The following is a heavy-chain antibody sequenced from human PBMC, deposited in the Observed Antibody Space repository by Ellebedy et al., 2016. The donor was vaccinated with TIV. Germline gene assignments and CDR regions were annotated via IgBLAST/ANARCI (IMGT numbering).Heavy chain of an antibody. CDR1: GGSFSGYY. D-gene: IGHD4-17*01. J-gene: IGHJ5*02. CDR2: INHSGST. Sequence: SETLSLTXAVYGGSFSGYYWSWIRQPPGKGLEWIGEINHSGSTNYNPSLKSRVTISVDRSKNQFSLKLSSVTAADTAVYYCARGTNYGLLQDWFDPWGQGTLVTVSS. V-gene: IGHV4-34*01. CDR3: ARGTNYGLLQDWFDP.